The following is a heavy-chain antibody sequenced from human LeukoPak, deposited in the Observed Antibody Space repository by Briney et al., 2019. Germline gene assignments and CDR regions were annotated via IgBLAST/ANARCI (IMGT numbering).Heavy chain of an antibody. CDR1: GFTFSSYG. CDR2: ISGSGGST. V-gene: IGHV3-23*01. Sequence: GGTLRLSCAASGFTFSSYGMSWVRQAPGKGLEWVSAISGSGGSTYYADSVKGRFTISRDNSKNTLYLQMNSLRAEDTTVYYCAKDADYYDSSGYLFLLGYWGQGTLVTVSS. CDR3: AKDADYYDSSGYLFLLGY. J-gene: IGHJ4*02. D-gene: IGHD3-22*01.